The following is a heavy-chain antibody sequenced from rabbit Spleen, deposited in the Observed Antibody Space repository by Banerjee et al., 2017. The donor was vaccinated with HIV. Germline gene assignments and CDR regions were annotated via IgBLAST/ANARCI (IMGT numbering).Heavy chain of an antibody. J-gene: IGHJ4*01. V-gene: IGHV1S40*01. CDR1: GVSFSGDSY. Sequence: QSLEESGGDLVKPGASLTLTCIASGVSFSGDSYMCWVRQAPGKGLEWIACINIVTGKSVYASWAKGRFTMSRTSSTTVFLQMTSLTAADTATYFCARDLVTVIGWNFNLWGPGTLVTVS. CDR3: ARDLVTVIGWNFNL. CDR2: INIVTGKS. D-gene: IGHD5-1*01.